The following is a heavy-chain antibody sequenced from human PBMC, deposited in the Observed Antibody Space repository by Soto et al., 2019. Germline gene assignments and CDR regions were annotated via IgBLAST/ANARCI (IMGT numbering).Heavy chain of an antibody. J-gene: IGHJ4*02. D-gene: IGHD2-15*01. CDR2: IYYSGST. Sequence: QLQLQESGPGLVKPSETLSLTCTVSGGSISSRSYYWGWIRQPPGKGLEWIGSIYYSGSTYYNASLMGRVTISVDTSANQFSLSLSSVTAADTAVYYCARETTCSGGSCYLDYWGQGTLVTVSS. CDR1: GGSISSRSYY. V-gene: IGHV4-39*01. CDR3: ARETTCSGGSCYLDY.